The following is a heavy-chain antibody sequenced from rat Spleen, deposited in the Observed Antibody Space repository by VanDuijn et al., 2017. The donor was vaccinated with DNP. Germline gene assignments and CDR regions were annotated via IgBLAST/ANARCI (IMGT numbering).Heavy chain of an antibody. CDR2: ISYDGGNT. V-gene: IGHV5-20*01. D-gene: IGHD1-3*01. J-gene: IGHJ4*01. CDR1: GFTFSDYY. Sequence: EVQLVESGGGLVQPGRSLKLSCTASGFTFSDYYMAWVRQAPAKGLEWVAYISYDGGNTDYGDSVKGRFTVSRDNAKSSLYLQMDSLRSEDTATYYCAREGMAATLMDAWGQGTSVTVSS. CDR3: AREGMAATLMDA.